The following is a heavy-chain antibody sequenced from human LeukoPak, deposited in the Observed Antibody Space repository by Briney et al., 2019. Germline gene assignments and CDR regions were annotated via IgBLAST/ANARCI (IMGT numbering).Heavy chain of an antibody. CDR1: GYTFSSYA. CDR2: ISVYNGDT. CDR3: ARDEVVPTAVDAFDI. D-gene: IGHD2-2*01. J-gene: IGHJ3*02. Sequence: GASVEVSCKASGYTFSSYAISWVRQAPGQGLEWMGWISVYNGDTNYAQKLQGRVTMTTDTSSGTAYMELRSLRSDDTAVYYCARDEVVPTAVDAFDIWGQGTLVTVSS. V-gene: IGHV1-18*01.